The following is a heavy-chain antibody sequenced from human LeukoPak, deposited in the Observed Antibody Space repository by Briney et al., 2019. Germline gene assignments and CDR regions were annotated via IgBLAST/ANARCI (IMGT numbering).Heavy chain of an antibody. CDR1: GFTFSSYA. D-gene: IGHD2-2*01. V-gene: IGHV3-23*01. Sequence: GGSLRLSCAASGFTFSSYAMSWVRQAPGKGLEWVSAISGSGGSTYYADSVKGRFTISRDNSKNTLYLQMNSLRAEDTAVYYCAEGPGSTSRASGAFDIWGQGTMVTVSS. CDR3: AEGPGSTSRASGAFDI. CDR2: ISGSGGST. J-gene: IGHJ3*02.